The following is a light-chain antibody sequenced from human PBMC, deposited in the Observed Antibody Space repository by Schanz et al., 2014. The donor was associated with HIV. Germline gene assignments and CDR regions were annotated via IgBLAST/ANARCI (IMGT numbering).Light chain of an antibody. CDR1: QTIFKD. V-gene: IGKV1-5*03. CDR3: QQYNTYPLT. CDR2: KAS. Sequence: DIQMTQSPSTLSASLRDRVTITCRASQTIFKDLAWYQQKPGEAPKLLIYKASKLDRGVPSRFSGSGSGTEFTLTISSLQSDDFATYYCQQYNTYPLTFGGGTKVEIK. J-gene: IGKJ4*01.